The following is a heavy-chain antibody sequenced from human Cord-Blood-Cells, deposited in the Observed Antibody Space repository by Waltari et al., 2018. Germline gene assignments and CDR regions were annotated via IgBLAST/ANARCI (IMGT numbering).Heavy chain of an antibody. CDR2: INPNSGGT. J-gene: IGHJ5*02. CDR1: GYTFTGYY. Sequence: QVQLVQSGAEVKKPGASVKVSCKASGYTFTGYYMHWVRQAPGQGLEWMGWINPNSGGTNYAQKFQGRVTMTRDTSISTAYMELSRLRSDDTAVYYCARGSSIAALVYWFDPWGQGTLVTVSS. CDR3: ARGSSIAALVYWFDP. D-gene: IGHD6-6*01. V-gene: IGHV1-2*02.